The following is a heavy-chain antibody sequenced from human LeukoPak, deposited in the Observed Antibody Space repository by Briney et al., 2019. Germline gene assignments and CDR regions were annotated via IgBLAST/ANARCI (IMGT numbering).Heavy chain of an antibody. V-gene: IGHV1-2*02. J-gene: IGHJ3*02. Sequence: GASVKVSCKASGYTFTGYYMHWVRQAPGQGLEWMGWINPNSGGTNYAQKFQGRVTITRDTSISTAYMELSRLRSDDTAVYYCARDRYSTNAFDIWGQGTMVTVSS. D-gene: IGHD6-13*01. CDR2: INPNSGGT. CDR3: ARDRYSTNAFDI. CDR1: GYTFTGYY.